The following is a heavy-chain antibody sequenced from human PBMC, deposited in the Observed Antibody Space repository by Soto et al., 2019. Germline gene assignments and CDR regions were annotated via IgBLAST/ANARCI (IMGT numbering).Heavy chain of an antibody. D-gene: IGHD3-3*01. CDR2: ISSSSSYI. J-gene: IGHJ5*02. Sequence: KTGGSLRLSCAASGFTFSSYSMNWVRQAPGKGLEWVSSISSSSSYIYYADSVKGRFTISRDNAKNSLYLQMNSLRAEDTAVYYCARDATTFISITIFGVAHLNWFDPWGQGTLVTVSS. CDR3: ARDATTFISITIFGVAHLNWFDP. V-gene: IGHV3-21*01. CDR1: GFTFSSYS.